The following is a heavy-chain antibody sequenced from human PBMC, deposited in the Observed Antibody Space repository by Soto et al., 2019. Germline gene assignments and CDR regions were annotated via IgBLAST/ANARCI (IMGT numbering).Heavy chain of an antibody. CDR1: GGSFSGYY. CDR2: INHSGST. J-gene: IGHJ5*02. D-gene: IGHD2-15*01. Sequence: SETLSLTCAVYGGSFSGYYWSWIRQPPGKGLEWIGEINHSGSTNYNPSLKSRVTISVDTSKNQFSLKLSSVTAADTAVYYCARLCSGGSCYSFSDPWGQGTLVTVSS. V-gene: IGHV4-34*01. CDR3: ARLCSGGSCYSFSDP.